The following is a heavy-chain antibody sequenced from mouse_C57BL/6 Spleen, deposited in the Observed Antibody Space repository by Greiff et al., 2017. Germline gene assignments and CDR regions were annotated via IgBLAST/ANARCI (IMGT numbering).Heavy chain of an antibody. CDR3: ARWGTRAYFDY. J-gene: IGHJ2*01. CDR2: IHPNSGST. D-gene: IGHD3-3*01. Sequence: QVQLQQSGAELVKPGASVKLSCKASGYTFTSYWMHWVKQRPGQGLEWIGMIHPNSGSTNYNEKFKSKATLTVDKSSSTAYMQLSSLTSEDSAVYYCARWGTRAYFDYWGQGTTLTVSS. CDR1: GYTFTSYW. V-gene: IGHV1-64*01.